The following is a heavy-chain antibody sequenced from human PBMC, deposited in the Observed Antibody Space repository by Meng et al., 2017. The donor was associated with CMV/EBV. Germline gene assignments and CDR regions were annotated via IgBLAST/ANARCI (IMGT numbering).Heavy chain of an antibody. V-gene: IGHV3-30*04. J-gene: IGHJ4*02. CDR1: GFTFSSYA. Sequence: GGSLRLSCAASGFTFSSYAMHWVRQAPGKGLEWVAVISYDGSNKYYADSVKGRFTISRDNSKNTLYLQMNSLRAEDTAVYYCAKDIANYYDSSGDLDYWGQGTLVTVSS. CDR2: ISYDGSNK. D-gene: IGHD3-22*01. CDR3: AKDIANYYDSSGDLDY.